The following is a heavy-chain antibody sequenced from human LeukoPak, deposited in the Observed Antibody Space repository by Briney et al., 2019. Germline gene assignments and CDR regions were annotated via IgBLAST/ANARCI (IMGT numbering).Heavy chain of an antibody. V-gene: IGHV3-21*01. J-gene: IGHJ3*02. CDR3: ARERRGPLDIVVVPAARGGAFDI. CDR2: ISSSSSYI. CDR1: GFTFSSYS. Sequence: GGSLRLSCAASGFTFSSYSMSWVRQAPGKGLEWVSSISSSSSYIYYADSVKGRFTISRDNAKNSLYLQMNSLRAEDTAVYYCARERRGPLDIVVVPAARGGAFDIWGQGTMVTVSS. D-gene: IGHD2-2*01.